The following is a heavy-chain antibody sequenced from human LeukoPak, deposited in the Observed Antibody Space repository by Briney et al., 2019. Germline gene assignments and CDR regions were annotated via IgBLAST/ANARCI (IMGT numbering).Heavy chain of an antibody. V-gene: IGHV4-34*01. J-gene: IGHJ5*02. CDR3: ARGTIVVVPAATYYDFWSGYSWFDP. CDR1: GGSFSGYY. D-gene: IGHD3-3*01. Sequence: PSETLSLTCAVYGGSFSGYYWSWIRQPPGKGLEWIGETNHSGSTNYNPSLKSRVTISVDTSKNQFSLKLSSVTAADTAVYYCARGTIVVVPAATYYDFWSGYSWFDPWGQGTLVTVSS. CDR2: TNHSGST.